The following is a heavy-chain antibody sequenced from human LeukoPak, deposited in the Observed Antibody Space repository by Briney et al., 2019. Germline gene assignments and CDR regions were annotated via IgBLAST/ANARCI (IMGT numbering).Heavy chain of an antibody. CDR1: GGSISSGDYY. CDR2: IYYSGST. D-gene: IGHD3-3*01. Sequence: SQTLSLTCTVSGGSISSGDYYWSWIRQPPGEGLEWIGYIYYSGSTYYNPSLKSRVTISVDTSKNQFSLKLSSVTAADTAVYYCARDRGGELRFLEWSLSYGMDVWGQGTTVTVSS. CDR3: ARDRGGELRFLEWSLSYGMDV. V-gene: IGHV4-30-4*01. J-gene: IGHJ6*02.